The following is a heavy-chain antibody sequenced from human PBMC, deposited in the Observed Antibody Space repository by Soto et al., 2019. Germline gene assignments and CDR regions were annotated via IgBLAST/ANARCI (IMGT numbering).Heavy chain of an antibody. CDR2: IYYSGST. Sequence: QLQLQESGPGLVKPSETLSLTCTVSGGSISSSSYYWGWIRQPPGKGLEWIGSIYYSGSTYYNPSLKSRVTISVDTSKNQFSLKLSSVTAADTAVYYCARLRGTMVRGVITHSWFDPWGQGTLVTVSS. CDR1: GGSISSSSYY. D-gene: IGHD3-10*01. CDR3: ARLRGTMVRGVITHSWFDP. J-gene: IGHJ5*02. V-gene: IGHV4-39*01.